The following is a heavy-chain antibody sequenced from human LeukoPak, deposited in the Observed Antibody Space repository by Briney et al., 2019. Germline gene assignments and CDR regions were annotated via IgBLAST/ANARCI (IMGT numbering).Heavy chain of an antibody. V-gene: IGHV1-8*03. Sequence: ASVKVSCKASGYTFTSYDINWVRQATGQGLEWMGWMNPNSGNTGYAQKFQGRVTITRNTSISTAYMELSSLRSEDTAVYYCARQSIIVGATYYYYYMDVWGKGTTVTVYS. J-gene: IGHJ6*03. CDR1: GYTFTSYD. CDR2: MNPNSGNT. CDR3: ARQSIIVGATYYYYYMDV. D-gene: IGHD1-26*01.